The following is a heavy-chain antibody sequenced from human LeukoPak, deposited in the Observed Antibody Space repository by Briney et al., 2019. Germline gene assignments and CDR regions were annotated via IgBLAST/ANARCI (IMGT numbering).Heavy chain of an antibody. CDR2: ISSDVRTT. CDR1: NFTFSGNW. Sequence: PGGSLRLSCSASNFTFSGNWTHSVRQAPGKGLVWVSRISSDVRTTNYADSVKDLFTISRDSAKNTLYLQMHSRRGEDTAVYYCARETSRADQYYCAYWGQGTEVTVSS. CDR3: ARETSRADQYYCAY. D-gene: IGHD2-21*01. J-gene: IGHJ4*02. V-gene: IGHV3-74*01.